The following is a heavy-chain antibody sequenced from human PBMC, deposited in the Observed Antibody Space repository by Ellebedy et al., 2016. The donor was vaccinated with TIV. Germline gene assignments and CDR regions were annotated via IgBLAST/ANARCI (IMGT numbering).Heavy chain of an antibody. J-gene: IGHJ6*02. D-gene: IGHD3-10*01. V-gene: IGHV4-61*01. CDR1: GASVSSSSYF. Sequence: SETLSLTCTVSGASVSSSSYFWSWIQQPPGKGLEWIGYIYYSGSTNYNPSLNSRVTMALDTSENQFSLKLSSVTAADTAVYYCARGGHGSGTPYYYGMDVWGQGTTVTVSS. CDR3: ARGGHGSGTPYYYGMDV. CDR2: IYYSGST.